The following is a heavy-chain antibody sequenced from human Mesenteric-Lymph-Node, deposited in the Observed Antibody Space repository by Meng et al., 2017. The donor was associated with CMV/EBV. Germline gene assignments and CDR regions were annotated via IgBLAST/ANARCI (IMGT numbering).Heavy chain of an antibody. CDR3: ATDRPEVLAQIDY. V-gene: IGHV3-15*01. J-gene: IGHJ4*02. Sequence: GESLKISCAASGFTFSSYSMNWVRQAPGKGLEWVGRIRSGGGTTEYAAPVRGRFSISRDDSYNTLYLHMNSLKTEDTAIYYCATDRPEVLAQIDYWGQGTLVTVSS. CDR1: GFTFSSYS. CDR2: IRSGGGTT. D-gene: IGHD3-3*02.